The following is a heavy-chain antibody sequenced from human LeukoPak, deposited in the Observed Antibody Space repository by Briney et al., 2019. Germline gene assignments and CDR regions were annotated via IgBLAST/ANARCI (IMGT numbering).Heavy chain of an antibody. CDR2: IYTSGST. D-gene: IGHD3-22*01. V-gene: IGHV4-4*07. CDR1: GGSISSYY. Sequence: SETLSLTCTVSGGSISSYYWSWIRQPAGKGLEWIGRIYTSGSTNYNPSLKSRVTMSVDTSKNQFSLKLSSVTAADTAVYHCARALSSVYYLNWFDPWGQGTLVTVSS. CDR3: ARALSSVYYLNWFDP. J-gene: IGHJ5*02.